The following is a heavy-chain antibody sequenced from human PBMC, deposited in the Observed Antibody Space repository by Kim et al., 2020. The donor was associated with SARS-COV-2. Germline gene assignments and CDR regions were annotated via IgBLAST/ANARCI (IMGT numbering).Heavy chain of an antibody. CDR3: ARGGSFDY. V-gene: IGHV3-7*03. Sequence: GGSLRLSCVASGFTFSSYWMSWVRQAPGKGLEWVGNIKLDGSQKNYVDSVRGRFTISRDNARNSLYVQMNSLRVEDTAVYYCARGGSFDYWGQGTLVTVSS. CDR2: IKLDGSQK. D-gene: IGHD3-16*01. CDR1: GFTFSSYW. J-gene: IGHJ4*02.